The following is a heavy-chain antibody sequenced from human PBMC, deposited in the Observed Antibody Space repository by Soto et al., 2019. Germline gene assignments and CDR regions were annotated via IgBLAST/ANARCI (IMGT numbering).Heavy chain of an antibody. D-gene: IGHD1-26*01. CDR2: IIPIFGTA. Sequence: GASVKVSCKASGFTFTSSAISWVRQAPGQGLEWMGGIIPIFGTANYAQKFQGRVTITADESTSTAYMELSSLRSEDTAVYFCARVFPLWEKVPFAYGGQGTLVTVSS. J-gene: IGHJ4*02. CDR3: ARVFPLWEKVPFAY. V-gene: IGHV1-69*13. CDR1: GFTFTSSA.